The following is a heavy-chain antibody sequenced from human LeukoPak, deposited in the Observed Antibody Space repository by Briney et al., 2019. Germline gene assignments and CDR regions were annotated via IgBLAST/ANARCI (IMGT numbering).Heavy chain of an antibody. V-gene: IGHV1-8*01. CDR1: GYTFTSYD. J-gene: IGHJ6*03. CDR2: MNPNSGNT. CDR3: ARAGIAAAGAYYYYMDV. D-gene: IGHD6-13*01. Sequence: ASVKVSCKASGYTFTSYDINWVRQATGQGLEWMGWMNPNSGNTGYAQKFQGRVTMTRNTSIRTAYMELSSLRSEDTAVYYCARAGIAAAGAYYYYMDVWGKGTTVTVSS.